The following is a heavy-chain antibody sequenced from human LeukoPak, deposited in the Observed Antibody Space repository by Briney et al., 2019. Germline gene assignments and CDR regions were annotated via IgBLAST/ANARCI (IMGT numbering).Heavy chain of an antibody. J-gene: IGHJ6*02. CDR1: GGSIGSGSYY. CDR3: ASPNIYCSGGTCYSVGDYYGMDV. Sequence: SQTLSLTCTVSGGSIGSGSYYWNWIRQPAGKGLEWIGRIYTSGSNNYSPSLNSRVTISIDTSKNQFSLELSSVTAADTAVYYCASPNIYCSGGTCYSVGDYYGMDVWGQGTTVTVSS. CDR2: IYTSGSN. V-gene: IGHV4-61*02. D-gene: IGHD2-15*01.